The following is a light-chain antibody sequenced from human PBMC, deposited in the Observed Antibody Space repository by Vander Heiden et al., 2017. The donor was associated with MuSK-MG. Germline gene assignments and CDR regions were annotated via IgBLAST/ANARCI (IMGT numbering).Light chain of an antibody. J-gene: IGKJ1*01. CDR1: QGIRND. V-gene: IGKV1-6*02. CDR2: AAS. CDR3: RQYDEEPWT. Sequence: AVQMTQSPSSLSASVGDRVTITCRASQGIRNDVGWYQQKPGKAPKLLIYAASALQSGVPSRFSGSGSGTDFTLTISSLQPEEFATYYCRQYDEEPWTCGQGTKVEIK.